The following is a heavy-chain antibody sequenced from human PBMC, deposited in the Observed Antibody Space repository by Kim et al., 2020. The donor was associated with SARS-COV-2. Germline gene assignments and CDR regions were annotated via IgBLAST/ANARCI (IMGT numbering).Heavy chain of an antibody. CDR1: GGSISSSSYY. J-gene: IGHJ5*01. D-gene: IGHD3-10*01. CDR2: IYYSGST. CDR3: AGHVPMGFMVRGVILCSSGCRFDP. V-gene: IGHV4-39*01. Sequence: SETLSLTCTVSGGSISSSSYYWGWIRQPPGKGLEWIGSIYYSGSTHYNPSLKSRVTISVDTSKNQFSLKLSSVTAADTAVYYCAGHVPMGFMVRGVILCSSGCRFDPWGQGTLVTGSS.